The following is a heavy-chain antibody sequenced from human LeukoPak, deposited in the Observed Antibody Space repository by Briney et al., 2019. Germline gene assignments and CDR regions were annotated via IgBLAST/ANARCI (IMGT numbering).Heavy chain of an antibody. CDR1: GFTFSSYE. J-gene: IGHJ4*02. V-gene: IGHV3-21*01. Sequence: PGGSLRLSCAASGFTFSSYEMNWVRQAPGKGLEWVSSISSSSSYIYYADSVKGRFTISRDNAKNSLYLQMNSLRAEDTAVYYCARASSYGSPEHDYWGQGTLVTVSS. D-gene: IGHD5-18*01. CDR3: ARASSYGSPEHDY. CDR2: ISSSSSYI.